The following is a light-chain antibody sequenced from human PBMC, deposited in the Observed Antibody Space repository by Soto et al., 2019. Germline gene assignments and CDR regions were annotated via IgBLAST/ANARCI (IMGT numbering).Light chain of an antibody. CDR3: QQFNSYPLT. Sequence: DIQLTQSPSFLSASVGDRVTITCRASQGISSYLAWYQQKPGKAPKLLIYAASTLQSGVPSSFSGSGSGTEFTLTISSLQPEDFATYYCQQFNSYPLTFGGGTKVDMK. CDR1: QGISSY. CDR2: AAS. J-gene: IGKJ4*02. V-gene: IGKV1-9*01.